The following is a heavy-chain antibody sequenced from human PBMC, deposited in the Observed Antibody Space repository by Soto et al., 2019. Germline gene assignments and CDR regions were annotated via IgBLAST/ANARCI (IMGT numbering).Heavy chain of an antibody. D-gene: IGHD2-21*02. V-gene: IGHV4-34*01. CDR1: GASFSGYY. CDR2: INHGGST. CDR3: ARVREVTATFYYYYGMDV. J-gene: IGHJ6*02. Sequence: QVQLQQWGAGLLKPSETLSLTCAVYGASFSGYYWSWIRQPPGKGLEWIGEINHGGSTNYNPSLKSRVTISVDTSKNQFSLKLSSVTAADTAVYYCARVREVTATFYYYYGMDVWGQGTTATVSS.